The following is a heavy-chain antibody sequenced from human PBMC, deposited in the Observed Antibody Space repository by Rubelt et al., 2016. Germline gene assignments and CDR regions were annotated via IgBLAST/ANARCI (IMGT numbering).Heavy chain of an antibody. CDR3: AKMRGTYYYYGMDV. J-gene: IGHJ6*02. CDR2: ISGSGGST. D-gene: IGHD3-10*01. Sequence: EVQLVESGGGLVKPGGSLRLSCAASGFTFSSYSMNWVRQAPGKGLEWVSAISGSGGSTYYADSVKGRFTISRDNSKNTLYLQMNSLGAEDTAVYYCAKMRGTYYYYGMDVWGQGTTVTVSS. CDR1: GFTFSSYS. V-gene: IGHV3-23*04.